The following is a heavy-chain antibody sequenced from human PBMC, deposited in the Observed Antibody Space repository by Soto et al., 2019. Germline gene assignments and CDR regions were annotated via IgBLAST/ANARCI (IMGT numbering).Heavy chain of an antibody. V-gene: IGHV1-69*02. CDR2: INPILSMS. CDR1: GDTFTFYS. CDR3: ASSSGSGYRAFDY. D-gene: IGHD3-10*01. J-gene: IGHJ4*02. Sequence: QVQLVQSGAEVKKPGSSVRVSCKASGDTFTFYSINWVRQAPGLGLEWMGRINPILSMSNYAQRFQGRVTMNEDKSTSTAYMELSSLRSEDTAMYYCASSSGSGYRAFDYWGQGALVTVSS.